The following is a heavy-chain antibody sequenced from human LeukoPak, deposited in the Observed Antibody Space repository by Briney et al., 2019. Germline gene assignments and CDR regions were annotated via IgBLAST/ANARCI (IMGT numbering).Heavy chain of an antibody. CDR3: AIQYYYDSSGYYDGVLDFDY. CDR2: ISAYNGNT. J-gene: IGHJ4*02. D-gene: IGHD3-22*01. CDR1: GYTFTTYG. Sequence: ASVKVSCKASGYTFTTYGISWVRQAPGQGLEWMGWISAYNGNTKYTQNLQGRVTMTTDTSTSTAYMELRSLRSDDTAVYYCAIQYYYDSSGYYDGVLDFDYWGQGTLVTVSS. V-gene: IGHV1-18*01.